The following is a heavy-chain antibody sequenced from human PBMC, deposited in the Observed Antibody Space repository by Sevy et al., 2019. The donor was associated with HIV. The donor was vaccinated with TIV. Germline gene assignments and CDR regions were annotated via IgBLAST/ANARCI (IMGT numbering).Heavy chain of an antibody. V-gene: IGHV3-30*04. D-gene: IGHD1-1*01. CDR2: VSYDGSTK. CDR1: GFRFNIYE. Sequence: GGSLRLSCAASGFRFNIYEMNWVRQAPGKGLEWVAVVSYDGSTKYYTGSVRGRFSISRDNSKNTVYLQMNSLRVEDTAVYYCAKGSKATGSAFDIWGQGTMVTVSS. CDR3: AKGSKATGSAFDI. J-gene: IGHJ3*02.